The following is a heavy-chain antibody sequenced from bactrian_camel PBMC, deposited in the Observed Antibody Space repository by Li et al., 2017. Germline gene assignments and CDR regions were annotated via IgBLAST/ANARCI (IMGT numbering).Heavy chain of an antibody. V-gene: IGHV3S54*01. J-gene: IGHJ6*01. CDR2: MHSGANTT. CDR1: GEGVYNSAC. D-gene: IGHD8*01. Sequence: VQLVESGGGSVQTGGSLKLSCVASGEGVYNSACMGWFRQAPGKEREPVASMHSGANTTAYSDSVKGRFTVSQDSTKKLVYLQMNSLNPEDTAMYYCAASGRRNCGFWSRLDVGVFSYWGQGTQVTVS. CDR3: AASGRRNCGFWSRLDVGVFSY.